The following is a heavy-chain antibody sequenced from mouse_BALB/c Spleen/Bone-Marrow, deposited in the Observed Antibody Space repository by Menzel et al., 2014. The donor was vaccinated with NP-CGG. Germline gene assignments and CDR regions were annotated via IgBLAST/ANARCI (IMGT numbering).Heavy chain of an antibody. V-gene: IGHV5-17*02. D-gene: IGHD1-1*01. Sequence: EVQLVESGGGLVQPGGSRKLSCAASGFTFSSFGMHWVRQAPEKGLEWVAYISSGSSTIYYADTVMGRFTISRDNPKNTLFLQMTSLRSEDTAMYYCAGSGSSSGYFDYWGQGTTLTVSS. CDR2: ISSGSSTI. CDR3: AGSGSSSGYFDY. CDR1: GFTFSSFG. J-gene: IGHJ2*01.